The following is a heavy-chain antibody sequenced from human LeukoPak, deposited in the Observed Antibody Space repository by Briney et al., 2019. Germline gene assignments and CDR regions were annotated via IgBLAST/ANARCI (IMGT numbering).Heavy chain of an antibody. Sequence: PGGSLRLSCAASGFTVSSNYMSWVRQAPGKGLKWVSVIYSGGSTYYADSVKGRFTISRDNSKNTLYLQMNSLRAEDTAVYYCARELLWFGELVSDYWGQGTLVTVSS. J-gene: IGHJ4*02. V-gene: IGHV3-66*01. CDR3: ARELLWFGELVSDY. D-gene: IGHD3-10*01. CDR2: IYSGGST. CDR1: GFTVSSNY.